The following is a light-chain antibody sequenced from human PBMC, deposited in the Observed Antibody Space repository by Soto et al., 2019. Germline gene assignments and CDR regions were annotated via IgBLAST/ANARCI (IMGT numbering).Light chain of an antibody. CDR1: QSVSNN. CDR3: QHYNNWPPMYT. CDR2: GAS. Sequence: EIVMTQSPATLSVSPGERATLSCRASQSVSNNLAWYQQKPGQAPRLLIYGASTRATGIPARFSGSGSGTEFILTISSLQSEDFAVYYCQHYNNWPPMYTFGQGTKLEIK. V-gene: IGKV3-15*01. J-gene: IGKJ2*01.